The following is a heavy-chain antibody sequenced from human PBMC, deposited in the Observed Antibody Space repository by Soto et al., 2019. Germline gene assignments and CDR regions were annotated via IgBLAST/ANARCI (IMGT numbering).Heavy chain of an antibody. Sequence: QVQLAAAGGGVVPPGTSLTLSCAASGFTFSDYGIHWVRQAPGKGLEWVALITHDGSYQYYADSVEGRRTISRDNYKNTLFLQMKGLTAEDTAVYYCAKDRVRILEWVGGVCDYWCQGTPVTVSS. V-gene: IGHV3-30*18. D-gene: IGHD3-3*01. CDR3: AKDRVRILEWVGGVCDY. J-gene: IGHJ4*02. CDR1: GFTFSDYG. CDR2: ITHDGSYQ.